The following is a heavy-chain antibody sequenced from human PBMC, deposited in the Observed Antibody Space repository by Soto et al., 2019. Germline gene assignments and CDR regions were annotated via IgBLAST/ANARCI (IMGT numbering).Heavy chain of an antibody. D-gene: IGHD2-2*01. V-gene: IGHV2-5*02. J-gene: IGHJ6*02. Sequence: QITLRESGPTLVKPTQTLTLTCTFSGFSLSTSGVGVGWIRQPPGKAPEWLALIYWDDDKRYSPSLKSRLIITKDTSKNQVVLTMTSMDPVDTATYYCARLGYQVLLKGVDVWGQGTRVTVSS. CDR1: GFSLSTSGVG. CDR2: IYWDDDK. CDR3: ARLGYQVLLKGVDV.